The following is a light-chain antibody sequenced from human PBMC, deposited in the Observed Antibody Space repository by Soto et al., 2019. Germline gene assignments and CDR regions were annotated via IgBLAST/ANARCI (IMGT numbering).Light chain of an antibody. V-gene: IGKV3-20*01. CDR2: GAS. Sequence: EIVLTQSPGTLSLSPGERATLSCRASQSVRNNYLAWYQQKPGQAPRLLIYGASSRATGIPDRFSGSGSGTDFTLAISRLEPEDFAVYYCQQYSSPPPRTFGQGTKLEI. CDR1: QSVRNNY. J-gene: IGKJ2*01. CDR3: QQYSSPPPRT.